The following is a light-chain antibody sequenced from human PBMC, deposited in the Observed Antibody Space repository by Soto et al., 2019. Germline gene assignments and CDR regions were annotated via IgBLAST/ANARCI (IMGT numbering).Light chain of an antibody. J-gene: IGKJ4*01. V-gene: IGKV3-15*01. Sequence: EIVMTQSPATLSVSPGERVTLSCRASQSVGTTLAWYQQKPGQPPRLLIRGASTRATGIPDRFGGSGSGTEFTLTISRLQSEAFAVYYCQQYSTWLSFGGGTKVEIK. CDR1: QSVGTT. CDR3: QQYSTWLS. CDR2: GAS.